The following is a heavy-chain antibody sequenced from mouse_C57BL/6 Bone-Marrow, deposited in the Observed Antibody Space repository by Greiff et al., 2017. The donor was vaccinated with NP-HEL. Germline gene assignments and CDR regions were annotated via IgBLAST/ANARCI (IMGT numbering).Heavy chain of an antibody. Sequence: VKLQESGPGLVQPSQSLSITCTVSGFSLTSYGVHWVRQSPGKGLEWLGVIWSGGSTDYNAAFISRLSISKDNSKSQVFFKMNSLQADDTAIYYCARNERLRRDYYAMDYWGQGTSVTVSS. CDR2: IWSGGST. V-gene: IGHV2-2*01. CDR3: ARNERLRRDYYAMDY. D-gene: IGHD2-4*01. CDR1: GFSLTSYG. J-gene: IGHJ4*01.